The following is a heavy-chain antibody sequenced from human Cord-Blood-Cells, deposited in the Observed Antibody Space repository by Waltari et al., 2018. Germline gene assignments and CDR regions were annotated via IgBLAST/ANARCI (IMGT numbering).Heavy chain of an antibody. D-gene: IGHD3-16*02. V-gene: IGHV3-49*05. J-gene: IGHJ4*02. CDR1: GFTFGDYA. CDR2: IRSKSYGGTT. CDR3: TRADGMITFGGVIVADY. Sequence: EVQLVESGGGLVKPGRSLRLSCTASGFTFGDYAMSWFRQAPGKGLEWVGFIRSKSYGGTTEYAASVKGRFTISRDDSKSSAYLQMNSLKTEDTAVYYCTRADGMITFGGVIVADYWGQGTLVTVSS.